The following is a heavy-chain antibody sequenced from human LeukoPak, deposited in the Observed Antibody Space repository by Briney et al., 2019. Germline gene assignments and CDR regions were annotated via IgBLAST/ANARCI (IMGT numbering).Heavy chain of an antibody. CDR2: ITSSSNNI. CDR1: GFTVSSNY. J-gene: IGHJ4*02. V-gene: IGHV3-21*01. D-gene: IGHD6-19*01. Sequence: GGSLRLSCAASGFTVSSNYMSWVRQAPGRGLEWVSSITSSSNNIYYADSVKGRFTISRDNSKNSLYLQVKSLRAEDTAVYYCARGILPGYSNGWYYFDYWGQGTVVTVSS. CDR3: ARGILPGYSNGWYYFDY.